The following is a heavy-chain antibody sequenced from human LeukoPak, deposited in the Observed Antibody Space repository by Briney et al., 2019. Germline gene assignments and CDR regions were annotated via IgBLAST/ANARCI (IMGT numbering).Heavy chain of an antibody. CDR2: IYYSGST. D-gene: IGHD3-10*01. CDR3: ARLSNYYGSVYFDY. V-gene: IGHV4-59*08. Sequence: PSETLSLTCTVSGGSISSYYWSWIRQPPGKGLEWIGYIYYSGSTNYNPSLKSRVTISVDTSKNQFSLKLSSVTAADTAVYYCARLSNYYGSVYFDYWGQGTLVTVSS. CDR1: GGSISSYY. J-gene: IGHJ4*02.